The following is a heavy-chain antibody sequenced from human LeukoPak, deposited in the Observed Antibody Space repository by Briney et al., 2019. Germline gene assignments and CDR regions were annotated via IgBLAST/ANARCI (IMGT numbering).Heavy chain of an antibody. J-gene: IGHJ5*02. D-gene: IGHD2-2*01. CDR2: IHHSGST. Sequence: SDTLSLTCAVSGGSVRTYYWRWIRQPPGKGLEWIGYIHHSGSTNYNPSLKSRVTVSIDTSKNQFSLKLRSVTAADTAVYYCARAYCTSTSCSWFDPWGQGTLVTVSS. CDR1: GGSVRTYY. CDR3: ARAYCTSTSCSWFDP. V-gene: IGHV4-59*02.